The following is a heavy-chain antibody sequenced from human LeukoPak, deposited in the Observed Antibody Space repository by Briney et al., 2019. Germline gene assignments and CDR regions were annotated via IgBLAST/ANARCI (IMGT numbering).Heavy chain of an antibody. Sequence: NSSETLSLTCTVSGGSISSYYWSWIRQPPGKGLEWIGYIYYSGSTNYNPSLKSRVTISVDTSKNQFSLKLSSVTAADTAVYYCARGLGFAPGGMDVWGQGTTVTVSS. CDR3: ARGLGFAPGGMDV. CDR2: IYYSGST. V-gene: IGHV4-59*01. J-gene: IGHJ6*02. CDR1: GGSISSYY. D-gene: IGHD2-21*01.